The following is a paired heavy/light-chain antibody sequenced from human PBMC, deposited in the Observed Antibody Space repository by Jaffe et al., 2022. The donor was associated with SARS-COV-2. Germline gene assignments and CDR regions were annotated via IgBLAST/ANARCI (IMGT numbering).Heavy chain of an antibody. J-gene: IGHJ3*02. CDR3: VRYTSLNDTFHM. Sequence: QVQLLQSGAEVKKPGASVKVSCKASGYIFTAYYMQWVRQAPGQGLEWMGLINPNGGRTTYPQRFQGRVTMTRDTSTTTVYMELSSLRPEDTAVYFCVRYTSLNDTFHMWGQGTMVTVSS. D-gene: IGHD2-2*01. V-gene: IGHV1-46*01. CDR1: GYIFTAYY. CDR2: INPNGGRT.
Light chain of an antibody. J-gene: IGLJ3*02. V-gene: IGLV2-14*03. Sequence: QSALTQPASVSGSPEQSITISCTGTSTDVGGFDYVSWFQQHPGKAPKLIIYEVSNRPSGVSNRFSGSKSGNTASLTISGLQAEDEADYHCGSYSNNNTLDWVFGGGTKLTVL. CDR2: EVS. CDR3: GSYSNNNTLDWV. CDR1: STDVGGFDY.